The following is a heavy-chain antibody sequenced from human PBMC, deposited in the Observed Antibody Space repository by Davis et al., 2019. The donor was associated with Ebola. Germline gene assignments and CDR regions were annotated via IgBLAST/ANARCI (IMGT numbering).Heavy chain of an antibody. J-gene: IGHJ4*02. V-gene: IGHV3-53*05. CDR1: GFTVSSNH. CDR2: IYDQST. D-gene: IGHD6-19*01. CDR3: ATTQWLGEFDN. Sequence: GESLKISCAASGFTVSSNHMSWVRQAPGKGLEWGSVIYDQSTAYADSVRGRFIISRDKSNNTLYLDMNSLRVDDTAVYYCATTQWLGEFDNWGQGTLVTVSS.